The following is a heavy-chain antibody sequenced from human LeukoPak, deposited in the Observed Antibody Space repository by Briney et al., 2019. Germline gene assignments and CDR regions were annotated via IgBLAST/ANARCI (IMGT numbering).Heavy chain of an antibody. V-gene: IGHV4-59*01. CDR1: GGSIISYY. D-gene: IGHD2-2*01. CDR3: ARTQYCSSTSCYFGYFDY. Sequence: SETLSLTCSVSGGSIISYYWSWIRHPPGKGLEWIGYFHNTGGTNYNPYVKSRVTISVDTSKNQFSLKLSSVTAADTAVYYCARTQYCSSTSCYFGYFDYWGQGTLVTVSS. CDR2: FHNTGGT. J-gene: IGHJ4*02.